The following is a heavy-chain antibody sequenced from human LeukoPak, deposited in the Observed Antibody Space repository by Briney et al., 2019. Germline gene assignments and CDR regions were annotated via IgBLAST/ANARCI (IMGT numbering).Heavy chain of an antibody. Sequence: ASVKVSCKASGYTFTGYYMHRVRQAPGQGLEWMGWINPNSGGTNYAQKFQGRVTMTRDTSISTAYMELSRLRSDDTAVYYCARDNAYCSSTSCYKMGAFDIWGQGTMVTVSS. CDR3: ARDNAYCSSTSCYKMGAFDI. CDR1: GYTFTGYY. J-gene: IGHJ3*02. D-gene: IGHD2-2*02. V-gene: IGHV1-2*02. CDR2: INPNSGGT.